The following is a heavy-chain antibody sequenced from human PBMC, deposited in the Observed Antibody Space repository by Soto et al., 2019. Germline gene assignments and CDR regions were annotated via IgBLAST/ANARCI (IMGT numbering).Heavy chain of an antibody. CDR2: ISSSGSYT. J-gene: IGHJ5*02. D-gene: IGHD1-1*01. CDR3: AKDNDLNP. CDR1: GFTFSDYY. Sequence: GGSLRLSCAASGFTFSDYYMSWIRQAPGKGLEWVSYISSSGSYTDYADSVKGRFTISRDNAKNTLYLQMNSLRPEDTAMYYCAKDNDLNPWGQGTLVTVSS. V-gene: IGHV3-11*06.